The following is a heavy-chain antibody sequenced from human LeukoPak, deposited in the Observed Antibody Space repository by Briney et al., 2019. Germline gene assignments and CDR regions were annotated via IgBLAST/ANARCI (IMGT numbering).Heavy chain of an antibody. D-gene: IGHD2-2*02. J-gene: IGHJ4*02. V-gene: IGHV3-11*01. Sequence: PGGSLRLSCAASGITFTKAWMSWIRQAPGKGLEWVSYISSSGSTIYYADSVKGRFTISRDNAKNSLYLQMNSLRAEDTAVYYCARVPDYCSSTSCYTDYWGQGTLVTVSS. CDR3: ARVPDYCSSTSCYTDY. CDR1: GITFTKAW. CDR2: ISSSGSTI.